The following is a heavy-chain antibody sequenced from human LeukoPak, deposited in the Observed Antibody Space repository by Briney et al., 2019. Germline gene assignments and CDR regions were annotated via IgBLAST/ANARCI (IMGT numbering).Heavy chain of an antibody. J-gene: IGHJ4*02. D-gene: IGHD1-26*01. CDR1: GFTFNTHS. CDR3: ARIIVGATGIDY. CDR2: ISSSSSPI. Sequence: GGSLRLSCAASGFTFNTHSMNWVRRAPGKGLEWVSYISSSSSPIWYADSVKGRFTMSRDNSKNTLCLQMSSLRAEDTAVYYCARIIVGATGIDYWGQGTLVTVSS. V-gene: IGHV3-48*04.